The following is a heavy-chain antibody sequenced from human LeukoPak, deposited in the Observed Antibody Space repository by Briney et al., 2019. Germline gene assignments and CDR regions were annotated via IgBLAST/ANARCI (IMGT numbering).Heavy chain of an antibody. V-gene: IGHV3-23*01. CDR1: GFTFSSHA. CDR2: ISISGDST. J-gene: IGHJ4*02. CDR3: ANEIRPNDY. Sequence: GGSLRLSCAVSGFTFSSHAMTWVRQAPGKGLQWVSSISISGDSTYYADSVKGRFTISRGYSKNTLYLQMNSLRADDTAVYYCANEIRPNDYWGQGTLVTVSS.